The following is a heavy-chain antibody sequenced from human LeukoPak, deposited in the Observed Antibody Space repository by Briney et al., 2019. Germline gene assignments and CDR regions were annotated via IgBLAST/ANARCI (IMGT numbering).Heavy chain of an antibody. CDR1: GFTFSSYG. CDR2: IRYDGSNK. D-gene: IGHD3-22*01. V-gene: IGHV3-30*02. J-gene: IGHJ1*01. CDR3: AKDRRYYDSSGYFSEYFQH. Sequence: GGSLRLSCAASGFTFSSYGMHWVRQAPGKGLEWVAFIRYDGSNKYYADSVKGRFTISRDNSKNTLYLQMNSLRAEDTAVYYCAKDRRYYDSSGYFSEYFQHWGQGTLVTVSS.